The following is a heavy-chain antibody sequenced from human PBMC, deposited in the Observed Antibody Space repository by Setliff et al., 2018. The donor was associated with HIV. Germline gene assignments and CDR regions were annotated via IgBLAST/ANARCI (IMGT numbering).Heavy chain of an antibody. Sequence: PSETLSLTCTVSGGSISSSSNYWAWVRQPPGKGLEWVGTIYYSGITYYNPSLKSRVTISVDTSKNQFSLKLTSVTAADTAVYYCARGIAAAGRWGQGTLVTVSS. CDR2: IYYSGIT. D-gene: IGHD6-25*01. CDR3: ARGIAAAGR. J-gene: IGHJ4*02. V-gene: IGHV4-39*07. CDR1: GGSISSSSNY.